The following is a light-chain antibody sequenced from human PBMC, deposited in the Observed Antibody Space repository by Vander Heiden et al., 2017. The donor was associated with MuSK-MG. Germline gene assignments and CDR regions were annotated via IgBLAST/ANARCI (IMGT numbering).Light chain of an antibody. Sequence: DIQMTQSPSTLSSSVGDRVTITCRASQSISSWLAWYQQKPGKAPKLLIYKASSLESGVPSRFSGSGSGTEFTLTISSLQPDDFATYYCQQYNSYSLTFGGGTKVEIK. CDR3: QQYNSYSLT. CDR2: KAS. J-gene: IGKJ4*01. V-gene: IGKV1-5*03. CDR1: QSISSW.